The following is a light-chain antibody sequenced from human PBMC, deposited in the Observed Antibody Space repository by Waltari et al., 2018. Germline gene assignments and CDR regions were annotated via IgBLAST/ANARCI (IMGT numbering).Light chain of an antibody. V-gene: IGKV1-12*01. J-gene: IGKJ1*01. Sequence: IQMTQSPSSVSASVGDRVSISCRASLGISNWLAWYQQQPGKAPRLLIYGASTVQSGTPARFTGSGSGTDFILTINGLQPEDFGTYYCQQTEGFPWTFGQGTKLEIK. CDR3: QQTEGFPWT. CDR2: GAS. CDR1: LGISNW.